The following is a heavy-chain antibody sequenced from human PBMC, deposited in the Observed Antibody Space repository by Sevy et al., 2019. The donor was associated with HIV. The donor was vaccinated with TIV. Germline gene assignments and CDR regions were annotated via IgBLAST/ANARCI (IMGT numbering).Heavy chain of an antibody. J-gene: IGHJ4*02. CDR1: GFTFSSYA. D-gene: IGHD3-3*01. V-gene: IGHV3-23*01. Sequence: GGSLRLSCAASGFTFSSYAMSWVRQAPGKGLEWVSAISGSGGSTYYADSVKGRSTISRDNSKNTLYLQMNSLRSEDTAVYYCACGITIFESSYFDYWGQGTLVTVSS. CDR2: ISGSGGST. CDR3: ACGITIFESSYFDY.